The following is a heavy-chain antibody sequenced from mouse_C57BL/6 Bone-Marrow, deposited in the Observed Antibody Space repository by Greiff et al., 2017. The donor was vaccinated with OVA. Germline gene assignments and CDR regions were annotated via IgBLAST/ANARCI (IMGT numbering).Heavy chain of an antibody. CDR1: GFNIKDYY. CDR2: IDPEDGDT. J-gene: IGHJ2*01. V-gene: IGHV14-1*01. Sequence: EVQLQQSGAELVRPGASVKLSCTASGFNIKDYYMHWVKQRPEQGLEWIGRIDPEDGDTEYAPKFQGKATVTADTSSNTAYLQLSSLTSEDTAVYYCTTNGYIPFDYWGQGTTLTVSS. CDR3: TTNGYIPFDY. D-gene: IGHD2-2*01.